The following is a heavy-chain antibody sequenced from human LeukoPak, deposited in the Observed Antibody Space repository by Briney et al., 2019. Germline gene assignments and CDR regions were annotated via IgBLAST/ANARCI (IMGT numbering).Heavy chain of an antibody. CDR2: IYYSGST. CDR3: ARHAGGISATGTRPFDY. D-gene: IGHD6-13*01. CDR1: GASLSSSTYY. Sequence: SETLSLTCTVSGASLSSSTYYWGWIRQPPGKGLEWIGSIYYSGSTYYNPSLKSRVTMSVDTSKNQFSLKLSSVTAADTAVYYCARHAGGISATGTRPFDYWGQGTLVTVSS. V-gene: IGHV4-39*01. J-gene: IGHJ4*02.